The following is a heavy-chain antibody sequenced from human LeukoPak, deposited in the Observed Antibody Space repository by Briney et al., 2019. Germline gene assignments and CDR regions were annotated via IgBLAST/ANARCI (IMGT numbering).Heavy chain of an antibody. CDR2: IYHSGGP. D-gene: IGHD6-13*01. CDR3: ARRGRSSSWYGDAFDI. V-gene: IGHV4-61*09. Sequence: PSQTLSLTCTVSGGSISSGGYYWSWIRQPPGKGLEWIGNIYHSGGPNYNPSLNGRVTISIDTSKNQFSLKLTSVTAAATAVYFCARRGRSSSWYGDAFDIWGQGTVVAVSS. CDR1: GGSISSGGYY. J-gene: IGHJ3*02.